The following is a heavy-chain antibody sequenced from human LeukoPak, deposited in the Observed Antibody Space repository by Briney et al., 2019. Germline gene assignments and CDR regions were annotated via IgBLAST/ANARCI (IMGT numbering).Heavy chain of an antibody. CDR1: GYTFTVHY. CDR3: ARGRSVNYYGQDY. Sequence: ASVKVSCKASGYTFTVHYMHWVRQAPGQGPEWMGWIHPNSGDTIYAQKFQGRVTMTRDTSISTAYMELSRLRSDDTAVYHCARGRSVNYYGQDYWGQGTLVTVSS. D-gene: IGHD3-10*01. CDR2: IHPNSGDT. J-gene: IGHJ4*02. V-gene: IGHV1-2*02.